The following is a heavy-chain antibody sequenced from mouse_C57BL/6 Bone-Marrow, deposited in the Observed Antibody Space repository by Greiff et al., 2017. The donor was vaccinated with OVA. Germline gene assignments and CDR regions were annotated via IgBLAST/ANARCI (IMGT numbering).Heavy chain of an antibody. CDR3: ARELGWFAY. CDR1: GFTFSSYA. D-gene: IGHD4-1*01. Sequence: EVKLMESGGGLVKPGGSLKLSCAASGFTFSSYAMSWVRPTPEKRLEWVATISDGGSYTYYPDNVKGRFTISRDNAKNNLYLQMSHLKSEDTAMYYCARELGWFAYWGQGTLVTVSA. V-gene: IGHV5-4*03. J-gene: IGHJ3*01. CDR2: ISDGGSYT.